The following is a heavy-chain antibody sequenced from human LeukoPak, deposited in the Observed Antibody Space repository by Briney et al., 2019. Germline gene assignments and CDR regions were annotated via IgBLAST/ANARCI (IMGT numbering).Heavy chain of an antibody. V-gene: IGHV4-4*07. Sequence: SETLSLTCTVSGGSISSYYWSWIRQPAGKGLEWIGRIYTSGSTNYNPSLKSRVTMSVDTSKNQFSLKLSSVTAADTAVYYCASTVTTRWDNWFDPWGQGTLVTVSS. CDR3: ASTVTTRWDNWFDP. D-gene: IGHD4-11*01. CDR1: GGSISSYY. J-gene: IGHJ5*02. CDR2: IYTSGST.